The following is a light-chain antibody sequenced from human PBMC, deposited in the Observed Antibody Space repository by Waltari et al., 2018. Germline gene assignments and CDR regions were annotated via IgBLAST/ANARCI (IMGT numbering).Light chain of an antibody. CDR1: QGISNW. CDR3: QQHDNSPPT. Sequence: DIQMTQSPSSLSASVGDRVTITCRASQGISNWLAWYQQKPGKAPKLLIYRASNLETGVPSRFSGSGSVTDFTLTISSLQPEDIATYYCQQHDNSPPTFGQGTKVEIK. V-gene: IGKV1-33*01. CDR2: RAS. J-gene: IGKJ1*01.